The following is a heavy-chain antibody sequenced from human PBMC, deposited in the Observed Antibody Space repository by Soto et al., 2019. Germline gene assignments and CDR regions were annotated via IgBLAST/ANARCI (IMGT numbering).Heavy chain of an antibody. D-gene: IGHD3-22*01. J-gene: IGHJ6*02. V-gene: IGHV4-39*01. CDR3: ARQGIGYYDGSGYYGMDI. CDR1: GGSISGSLYY. CDR2: AYYRETT. Sequence: SETLSLTCSVSGGSISGSLYYWAWIRQPPGKGLEWIGSAYYRETTYYSSSLKSRVNVSVDTSQNQFSLKLTSVTAADTAVYYCARQGIGYYDGSGYYGMDIWGQGTTVTVSS.